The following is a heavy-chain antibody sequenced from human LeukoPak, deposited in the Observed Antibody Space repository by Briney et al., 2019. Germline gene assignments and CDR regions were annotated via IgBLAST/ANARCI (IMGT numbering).Heavy chain of an antibody. V-gene: IGHV1-69*04. D-gene: IGHD6-13*01. J-gene: IGHJ4*02. CDR2: IIPILGIA. CDR3: ARDRYSSSHGPADFDY. CDR1: GGTFSSYT. Sequence: GASVKVSCKASGGTFSSYTIGWVRQAPGQGLEWMGRIIPILGIANYAQKFQGRVTITADKSTSTAYMELSSLRSEDSAVYYCARDRYSSSHGPADFDYWGQGTLVTVSS.